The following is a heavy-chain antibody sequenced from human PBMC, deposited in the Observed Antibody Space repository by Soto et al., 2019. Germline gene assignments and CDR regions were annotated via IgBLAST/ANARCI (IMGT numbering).Heavy chain of an antibody. Sequence: QLQLQESGPGLVKPSETLSLTCTVSGDSISSSIYYWGWIRQPPGKGLEWIGTIYYSGSTFYNPSLKSRVTMSVDTSKNQFSLRLSSVTAADTAVYYCASQAAVGTRRGACYFDYWGQGTLVTVSS. J-gene: IGHJ4*02. CDR1: GDSISSSIYY. CDR2: IYYSGST. D-gene: IGHD6-13*01. V-gene: IGHV4-39*01. CDR3: ASQAAVGTRRGACYFDY.